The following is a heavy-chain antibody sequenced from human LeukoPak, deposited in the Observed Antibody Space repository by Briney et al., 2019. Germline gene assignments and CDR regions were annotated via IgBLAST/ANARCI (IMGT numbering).Heavy chain of an antibody. D-gene: IGHD3-22*01. V-gene: IGHV3-64*01. CDR1: GFTFSSYA. J-gene: IGHJ4*02. Sequence: GGSLRLSCAASGFTFSSYAMHWVRQAPGKGLEYVSAISSNGGSTYYANSVKGRFTISRDNSKNTLYLQMGSLRAEDMAVYYCARDPAWYYDSSGYLAYWGQGTLVIVSS. CDR2: ISSNGGST. CDR3: ARDPAWYYDSSGYLAY.